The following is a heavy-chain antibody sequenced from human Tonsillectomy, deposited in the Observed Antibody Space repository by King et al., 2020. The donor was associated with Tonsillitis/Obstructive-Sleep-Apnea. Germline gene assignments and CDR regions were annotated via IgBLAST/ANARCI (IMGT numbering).Heavy chain of an antibody. CDR2: ISSSGSTI. D-gene: IGHD2-2*01. CDR3: ANLWEYCSSTSCYFDY. Sequence: VQLVESGGGLVQPGGSLRLSYAASGFTFSSYEMNWVRQAPGKGLEWVSYISSSGSTIYYADSVKGRFTISRDNAKNSLYLQMNSLRAEDTAVYYCANLWEYCSSTSCYFDYWGQGTLVTVSS. V-gene: IGHV3-48*03. CDR1: GFTFSSYE. J-gene: IGHJ4*02.